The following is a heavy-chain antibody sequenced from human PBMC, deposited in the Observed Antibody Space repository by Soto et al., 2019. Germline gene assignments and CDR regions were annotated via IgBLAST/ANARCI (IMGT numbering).Heavy chain of an antibody. D-gene: IGHD5-12*01. CDR3: ARMGSGYDFVL. V-gene: IGHV3-11*01. CDR2: ISSSGATT. CDR1: GFSLSDYY. Sequence: QVQVVESGGGLVKPGGSLRLSCAVSGFSLSDYYMSWIRQAPGKGLEWVSKISSSGATTDYADSVKGRFTISRDNAKKSLYLQMNSLRVADMAVYYCARMGSGYDFVLWGQGTLVTVSS. J-gene: IGHJ4*02.